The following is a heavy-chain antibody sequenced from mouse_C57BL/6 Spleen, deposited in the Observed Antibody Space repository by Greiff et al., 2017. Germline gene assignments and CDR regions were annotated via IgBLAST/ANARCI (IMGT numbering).Heavy chain of an antibody. D-gene: IGHD1-1*01. J-gene: IGHJ2*01. Sequence: VQLQQSGAELVRPGASVKLSCKASGYTFTSYCISWVKQRPGQGLEWIGKIYPRSGNTYYNEKFKGKATLTADKSSSTAYMELSSLTSEDSAVYFCARYYGSSSYCFDYWGQGTTLTVSS. CDR1: GYTFTSYC. V-gene: IGHV1-81*01. CDR3: ARYYGSSSYCFDY. CDR2: IYPRSGNT.